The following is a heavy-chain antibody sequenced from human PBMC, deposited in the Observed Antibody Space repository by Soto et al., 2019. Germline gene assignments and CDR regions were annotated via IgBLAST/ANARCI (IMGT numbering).Heavy chain of an antibody. D-gene: IGHD2-2*01. Sequence: GGSLRLSCAASGFTFSSYAMSWVRQAPGKGLEWVSAISGSGGSTYYADSVKGRFTISRDNSKNTLYLQMNSLRAEDTAVYYCAKDRYVVVPAATFGFDYWGQGTLVTVSS. V-gene: IGHV3-23*01. J-gene: IGHJ4*02. CDR2: ISGSGGST. CDR3: AKDRYVVVPAATFGFDY. CDR1: GFTFSSYA.